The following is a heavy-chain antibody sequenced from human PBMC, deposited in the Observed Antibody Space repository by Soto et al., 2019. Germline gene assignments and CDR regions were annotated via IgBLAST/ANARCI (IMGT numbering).Heavy chain of an antibody. CDR3: ARDKGDIVVVVAATVNAFDI. D-gene: IGHD2-15*01. J-gene: IGHJ3*02. V-gene: IGHV1-69*08. CDR2: IIPILGIA. CDR1: GGTFSSYT. Sequence: QVQLVQSGAEVKKPGSSVKVSCKASGGTFSSYTISWVRQAPGQGLEWRGRIIPILGIANYAQKFQGRVTITADKSTSTAYMELSSLRSEDTAVYYCARDKGDIVVVVAATVNAFDIWGQGTMVTVSS.